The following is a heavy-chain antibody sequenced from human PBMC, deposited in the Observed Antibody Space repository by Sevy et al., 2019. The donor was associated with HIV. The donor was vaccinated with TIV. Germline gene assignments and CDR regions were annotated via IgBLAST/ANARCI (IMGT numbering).Heavy chain of an antibody. CDR2: ISSSSDII. CDR1: GFIFSGYS. D-gene: IGHD6-25*01. CDR3: ARTIAAAETFDY. J-gene: IGHJ4*02. V-gene: IGHV3-48*02. Sequence: GGSLRLSCAVSGFIFSGYSMNWVRQAPGKGLEWVSYISSSSDIIYYADSVKGRFTISGDIARNSLYLQMNSLRDEDTAVYYCARTIAAAETFDYWGQGALVTVSS.